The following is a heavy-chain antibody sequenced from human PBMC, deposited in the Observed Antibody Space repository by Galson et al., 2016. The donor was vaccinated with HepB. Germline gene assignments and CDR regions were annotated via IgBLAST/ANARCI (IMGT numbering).Heavy chain of an antibody. CDR1: GFTFSNHA. V-gene: IGHV3-23*01. J-gene: IGHJ4*02. Sequence: SLRLSCAASGFTFSNHAMSWVRQAPGKGLEWVSGISDSGGSTSYADSVEGRFTMSRDNSKNTLSLQTNSLRAEDRAFYYCVTRPQAQGEPLPSGKRGFDFWGQGALFTFSS. CDR3: VTRPQAQGEPLPSGKRGFDF. D-gene: IGHD1-26*01. CDR2: ISDSGGST.